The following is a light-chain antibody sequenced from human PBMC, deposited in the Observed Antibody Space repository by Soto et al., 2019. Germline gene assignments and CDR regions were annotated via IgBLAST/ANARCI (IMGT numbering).Light chain of an antibody. Sequence: EIVLRQSPATLSMSPGERATLSCRASQNIYNFLVWYQQKPGQAPRLLIYDASKRATGIPARFSGSGSGTAFTLTISSLATEDFAVYYCQQRYTLINVGPGTKVDI. J-gene: IGKJ3*01. CDR2: DAS. CDR3: QQRYTLIN. V-gene: IGKV3-11*01. CDR1: QNIYNF.